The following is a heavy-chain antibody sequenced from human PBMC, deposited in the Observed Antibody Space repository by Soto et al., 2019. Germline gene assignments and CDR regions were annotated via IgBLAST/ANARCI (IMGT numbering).Heavy chain of an antibody. J-gene: IGHJ3*02. CDR3: ARGSQLERDAIDI. CDR1: GVSINSGGYY. D-gene: IGHD1-1*01. Sequence: QVQLQESGPGLVKPSQTLSLTCTVSGVSINSGGYYWSWIRQHPGKGLEWIGYIYYTGSTYYNPSLKSRVTRSLDTSKNQFSLKLTSVTAADTAVYYCARGSQLERDAIDIWGQGTMITVSS. CDR2: IYYTGST. V-gene: IGHV4-31*03.